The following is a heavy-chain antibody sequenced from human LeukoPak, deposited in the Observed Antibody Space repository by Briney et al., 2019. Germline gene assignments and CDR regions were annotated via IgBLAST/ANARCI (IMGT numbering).Heavy chain of an antibody. CDR3: ARDRGLMTTVFDRWFDP. Sequence: PGGSLRLSCAASGFTFSSYAMSWVRQAPGKGLEWVSAISGSGGSTYYADSVKGRFTISRDNSKNTLYLQMNSLRAEDTAVYYCARDRGLMTTVFDRWFDPWGQGTLVTVSS. CDR2: ISGSGGST. J-gene: IGHJ5*02. V-gene: IGHV3-23*01. CDR1: GFTFSSYA. D-gene: IGHD4-17*01.